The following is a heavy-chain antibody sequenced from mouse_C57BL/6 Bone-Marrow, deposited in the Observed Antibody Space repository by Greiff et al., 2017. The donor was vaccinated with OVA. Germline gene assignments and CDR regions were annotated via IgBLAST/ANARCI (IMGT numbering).Heavy chain of an antibody. V-gene: IGHV1-54*01. D-gene: IGHD4-1*01. Sequence: QVQLQQPGAELVRPGTSVKVSCQASGYAFTNYLIEWVKQRPGQGLEWIGVINPGSGGTNYNEKFKGKATLTADKSSSTAYMQLSSLTSEDSAVYFCARGANWDEGYFDVWGTGTTVTVSS. CDR1: GYAFTNYL. J-gene: IGHJ1*03. CDR3: ARGANWDEGYFDV. CDR2: INPGSGGT.